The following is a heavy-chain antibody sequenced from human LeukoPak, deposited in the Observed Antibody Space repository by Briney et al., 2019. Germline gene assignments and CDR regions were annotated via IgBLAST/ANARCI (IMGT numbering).Heavy chain of an antibody. Sequence: PSQTLSLTCTVSGGSISSGSYYWSWIRQPAGKGLEWIGRIYTSGSTNYNPSLKSRVTISVDKSKNQFSLKLSSVTAADTAVYYCARDPDLLWFGELSVAFGIWGQGTMVTVSS. CDR1: GGSISSGSYY. D-gene: IGHD3-10*01. CDR3: ARDPDLLWFGELSVAFGI. CDR2: IYTSGST. J-gene: IGHJ3*02. V-gene: IGHV4-61*02.